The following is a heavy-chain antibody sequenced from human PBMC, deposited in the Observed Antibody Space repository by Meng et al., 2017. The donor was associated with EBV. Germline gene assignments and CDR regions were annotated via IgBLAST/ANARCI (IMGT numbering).Heavy chain of an antibody. CDR1: GGTFSSYA. Sequence: QRKLVQCGSEVTKAGSSVKVSWKASGGTFSSYAISWVRQDPGQGLEWMGGIIPIFGTANYAQKFQGRVTITADKSTSTAYMELSSLRSEDTAVYYCARAEIAAAGRLDYWGQGTLVTVSS. D-gene: IGHD6-13*01. V-gene: IGHV1-69*06. CDR3: ARAEIAAAGRLDY. CDR2: IIPIFGTA. J-gene: IGHJ4*02.